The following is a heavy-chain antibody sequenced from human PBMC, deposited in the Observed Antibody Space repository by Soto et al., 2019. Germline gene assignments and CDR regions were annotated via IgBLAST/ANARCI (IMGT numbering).Heavy chain of an antibody. J-gene: IGHJ3*02. CDR3: ARAAFITIFGVVTAAFDI. D-gene: IGHD3-3*01. V-gene: IGHV4-34*01. CDR1: GGSFSGYY. CDR2: INHSGST. Sequence: WETLSLTCAVYGGSFSGYYWSWIRQPPGKGLEWIGEINHSGSTNYNPSLKSRVTISVDTSKNQFSLKLSSVTAADTAVYYCARAAFITIFGVVTAAFDIWGQGTMVTVSS.